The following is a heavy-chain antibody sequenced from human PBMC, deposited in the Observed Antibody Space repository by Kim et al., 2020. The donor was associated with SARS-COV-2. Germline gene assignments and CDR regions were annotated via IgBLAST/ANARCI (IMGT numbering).Heavy chain of an antibody. V-gene: IGHV3-23*01. D-gene: IGHD6-6*01. CDR3: AKRRKNSSSSVGYYYYYYMDV. CDR1: GFTFSSYA. J-gene: IGHJ6*03. CDR2: ISGSGGST. Sequence: RGSLRLSCAASGFTFSSYAMSWVRQAPGKGLEWVSAISGSGGSTYYADSVKGRFTISRDNSKNTLYLQMNSLRAEDTAVYYCAKRRKNSSSSVGYYYYYYMDVWGKGTTVTVSS.